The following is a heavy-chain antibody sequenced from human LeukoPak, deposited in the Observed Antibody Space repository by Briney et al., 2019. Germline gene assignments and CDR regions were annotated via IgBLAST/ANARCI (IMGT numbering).Heavy chain of an antibody. CDR3: AKVGSSAFDY. J-gene: IGHJ4*02. CDR2: IRYDGSNK. Sequence: GGSLRLSCAASGFTFSSYGMHWVRQAPGKGLEWVAFIRYDGSNKYYADSVKGRFTISRDNSKNTLYLQMNSLRAEDRAVYYCAKVGSSAFDYWGQGTLVTVSS. CDR1: GFTFSSYG. V-gene: IGHV3-30*02. D-gene: IGHD6-6*01.